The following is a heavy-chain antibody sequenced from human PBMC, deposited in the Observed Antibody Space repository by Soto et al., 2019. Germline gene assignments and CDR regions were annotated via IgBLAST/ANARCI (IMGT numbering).Heavy chain of an antibody. CDR3: AKATATGGGAFDI. D-gene: IGHD2-8*02. CDR1: GFICGSYD. CDR2: ILVDGRT. J-gene: IGHJ3*02. Sequence: GGSLRLSCAASGFICGSYDMSWVRQAPGKGLEWVSTILVDGRTFYVDSVKGRFTISRDSSQNTVYLQMNSLTAGDTALYYCAKATATGGGAFDICGQGTKVTVS. V-gene: IGHV3-23*01.